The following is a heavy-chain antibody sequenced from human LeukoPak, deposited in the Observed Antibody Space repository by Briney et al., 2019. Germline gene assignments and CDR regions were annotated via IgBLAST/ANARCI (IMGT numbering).Heavy chain of an antibody. CDR1: GYTFTSYG. CDR2: ISAYNGKT. CDR3: ASDGVEDYYYCGMDV. J-gene: IGHJ6*02. V-gene: IGHV1-18*01. Sequence: ASVNVSCKASGYTFTSYGISWVRQAPGQGLEWMGWISAYNGKTNYAQKLQGRVTMTTDTSTSTAYIELSSLRSDDTAVYYCASDGVEDYYYCGMDVWGQGTTVTVSS. D-gene: IGHD3-10*01.